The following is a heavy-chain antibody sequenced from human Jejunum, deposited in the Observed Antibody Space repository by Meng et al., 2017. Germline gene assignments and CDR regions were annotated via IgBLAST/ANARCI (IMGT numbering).Heavy chain of an antibody. V-gene: IGHV4-30-4*01. CDR2: MNYRRST. CDR1: ADSISSGEYF. Sequence: QVELQEAGPGLVKPSQTLSLTCTVSADSISSGEYFWSWRRQRPGKGLEWIGYMNYRRSTFYNPYPQSRVTISGDTSKNQFSVKLSTVTAADTAVYFCGRGELLWDSWGQGTLVTVSS. J-gene: IGHJ4*02. D-gene: IGHD2-2*01. CDR3: GRGELLWDS.